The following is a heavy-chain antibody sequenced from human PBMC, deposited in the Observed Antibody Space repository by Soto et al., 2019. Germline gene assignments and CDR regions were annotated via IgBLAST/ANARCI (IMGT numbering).Heavy chain of an antibody. CDR1: GGSISSSNSY. Sequence: SETLSLTCTVSGGSISSSNSYWGWIRQPPGKGLEWIGTIYYSGTTYHNPSLQSRVAISVDTSKNQLSLKLSSVTAADTAVYYCARHSPHNWGSFDYWGQGTLVTVSS. J-gene: IGHJ4*02. CDR3: ARHSPHNWGSFDY. CDR2: IYYSGTT. D-gene: IGHD7-27*01. V-gene: IGHV4-39*01.